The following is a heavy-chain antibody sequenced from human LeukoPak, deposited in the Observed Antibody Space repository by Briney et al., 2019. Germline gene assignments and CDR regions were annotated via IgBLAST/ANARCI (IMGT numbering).Heavy chain of an antibody. J-gene: IGHJ5*02. CDR2: IIPIFGTA. CDR3: ARDTPRYYDSSGVNWFDP. CDR1: GGTFSSYA. V-gene: IGHV1-69*13. Sequence: ASVKVSCKASGGTFSSYAISWVRQAPGQGLEWMGRIIPIFGTANYAQKFQGRVTITADESTSTAYMELSSLRSEDTAVYYCARDTPRYYDSSGVNWFDPWGQGTLVTVSS. D-gene: IGHD3-22*01.